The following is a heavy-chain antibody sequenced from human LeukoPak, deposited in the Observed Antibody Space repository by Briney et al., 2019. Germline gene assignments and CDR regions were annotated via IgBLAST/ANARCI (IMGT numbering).Heavy chain of an antibody. V-gene: IGHV1-2*02. D-gene: IGHD4-17*01. CDR1: GYTFTGYY. Sequence: ASVKVSCKASGYTFTGYYRHWVRQAPGQGLEWMGWINPNSGGTNYAQKFQGRVTMTRDTSISTAYMELSRLRSDDTAVYYCTTVTEKKFDYWGQGTLVTVSS. CDR2: INPNSGGT. J-gene: IGHJ4*02. CDR3: TTVTEKKFDY.